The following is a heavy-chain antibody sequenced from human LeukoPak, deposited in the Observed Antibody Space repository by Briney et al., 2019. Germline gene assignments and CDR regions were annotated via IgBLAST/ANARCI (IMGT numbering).Heavy chain of an antibody. D-gene: IGHD6-19*01. Sequence: PGGSLRLSCAASGFTFSSYALSWVRQAPEKGLEWVSAISGSGDSTSYADSVKGRFTISRDNSKNTLYLQMDSLRAEDSALYYCATYHRGRFFDYWGQGTLVTVSS. CDR1: GFTFSSYA. J-gene: IGHJ4*02. CDR2: ISGSGDST. CDR3: ATYHRGRFFDY. V-gene: IGHV3-23*01.